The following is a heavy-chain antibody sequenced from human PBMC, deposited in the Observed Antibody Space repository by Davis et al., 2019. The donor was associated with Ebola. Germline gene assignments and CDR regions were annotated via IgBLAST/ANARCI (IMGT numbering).Heavy chain of an antibody. V-gene: IGHV3-11*06. CDR1: GFTFSDYY. CDR3: ARVRPDTAMVLYGMDV. D-gene: IGHD5-18*01. Sequence: PGGSLRLSCAASGFTFSDYYMSWIRQAPGKGLEWVSYISSSSSYTNYADSVKGRFTISRDNAKNSLYLQMNSLRAEDTVVYYCARVRPDTAMVLYGMDVWGQGTTVTVSS. CDR2: ISSSSSYT. J-gene: IGHJ6*02.